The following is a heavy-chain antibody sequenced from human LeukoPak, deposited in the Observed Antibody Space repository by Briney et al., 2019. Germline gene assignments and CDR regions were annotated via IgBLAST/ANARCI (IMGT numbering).Heavy chain of an antibody. V-gene: IGHV1-2*02. CDR1: GYTFIGYH. CDR3: ARDLSSSWRAFDF. D-gene: IGHD6-13*01. CDR2: INPDSGGT. J-gene: IGHJ3*01. Sequence: ASVKVSCKTSGYTFIGYHIHWVRQAPGQGLEWMGWINPDSGGTNYAQKFQGRVTMTGDTSISTAYMDLSRLRSDDTAVYYCARDLSSSWRAFDFWGQGTLVIVSS.